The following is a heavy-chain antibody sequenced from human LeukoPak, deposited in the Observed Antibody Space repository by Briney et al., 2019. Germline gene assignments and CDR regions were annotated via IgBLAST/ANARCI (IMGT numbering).Heavy chain of an antibody. V-gene: IGHV1-2*06. D-gene: IGHD6-13*01. J-gene: IGHJ4*02. CDR1: GYTFTGYY. CDR3: ASFDRGNKQQLVIY. CDR2: INPNSGGT. Sequence: GASVKVSCKASGYTFTGYYMHWVRQAPGQGREWMGRINPNSGGTNYAQKFQGRVTMTRDTSISTAYMELSRLRSDDTAVYYCASFDRGNKQQLVIYWGQGTLVTVSS.